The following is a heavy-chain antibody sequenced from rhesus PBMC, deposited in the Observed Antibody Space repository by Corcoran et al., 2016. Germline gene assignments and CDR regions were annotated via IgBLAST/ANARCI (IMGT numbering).Heavy chain of an antibody. CDR1: GGSISGGYD. CDR3: ARDVAGYFDY. D-gene: IGHD6-37*01. V-gene: IGHV4-76*01. CDR2: IYGSSGST. J-gene: IGHJ4*01. Sequence: QVQLQESGPGLLKPSETLSLTCAVSGGSISGGYDWSWIRPPPGKGLEWIGYIYGSSGSTNYNPSLKNRVTISKDASKNQFSLKLSSVTAADTAVYYCARDVAGYFDYWGQGVLVTVSS.